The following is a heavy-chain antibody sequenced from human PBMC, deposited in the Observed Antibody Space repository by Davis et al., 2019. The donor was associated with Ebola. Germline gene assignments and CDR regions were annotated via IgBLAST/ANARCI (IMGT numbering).Heavy chain of an antibody. J-gene: IGHJ4*02. D-gene: IGHD5-18*01. CDR2: IFYSGTT. CDR1: GDSISDYY. CDR3: AKSRRGYSYGLFDN. Sequence: GSLRLSCSVYGDSISDYYWSWIRQPPGKGPEWIGYIFYSGTTSYNPSLKSRVTMTVDTSKSQFSLKLRYVTAADTAVYYCAKSRRGYSYGLFDNWGQGTLVTVPS. V-gene: IGHV4-59*01.